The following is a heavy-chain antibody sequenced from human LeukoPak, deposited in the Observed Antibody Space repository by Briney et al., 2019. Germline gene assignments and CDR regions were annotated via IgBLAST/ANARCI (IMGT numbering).Heavy chain of an antibody. Sequence: PGGSLRLSCAASGFTFSSYGMHWVRQAPGKGLEWVAFIRYDGSNKYYADSVMGRFTISRDNSKNTLYLQMNSLRAEDTAVYYCANGGSYWAYYFDYWGQGTLVTVSS. CDR1: GFTFSSYG. D-gene: IGHD1-26*01. CDR2: IRYDGSNK. V-gene: IGHV3-30*02. J-gene: IGHJ4*02. CDR3: ANGGSYWAYYFDY.